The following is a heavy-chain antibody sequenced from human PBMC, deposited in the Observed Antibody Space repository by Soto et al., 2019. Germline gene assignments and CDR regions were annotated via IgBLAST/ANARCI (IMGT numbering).Heavy chain of an antibody. V-gene: IGHV5-10-1*01. CDR2: IDPSDSYT. D-gene: IGHD6-13*01. CDR3: ASGRYSSSWYGADYYYYGMDV. Sequence: GESLKISCKGSGYSFTSYWISWVRQMPGKGLEWMGRIDPSDSYTNYSPSFQGHVTISADKSISNAYLQWSSLKASDTAMYYCASGRYSSSWYGADYYYYGMDVWGQGPTVTVS. CDR1: GYSFTSYW. J-gene: IGHJ6*02.